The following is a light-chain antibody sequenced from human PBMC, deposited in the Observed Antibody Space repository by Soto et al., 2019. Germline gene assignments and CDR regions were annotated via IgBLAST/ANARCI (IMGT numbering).Light chain of an antibody. CDR2: DVS. Sequence: QSALTQPASVSGSPGQSIAISCTGTSSDIGGYKYVSWYQQHPGKAPKLLIYDVSNRPSGVSNRFSGSKSGNTASLTISGLQTEDEADYYYTSYTSSGTLPFVFGTGTKLTVL. CDR1: SSDIGGYKY. CDR3: TSYTSSGTLPFV. J-gene: IGLJ1*01. V-gene: IGLV2-14*03.